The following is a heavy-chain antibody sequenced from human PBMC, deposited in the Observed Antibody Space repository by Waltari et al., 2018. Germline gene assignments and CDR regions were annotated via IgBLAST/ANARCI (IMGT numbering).Heavy chain of an antibody. V-gene: IGHV1-24*01. J-gene: IGHJ4*02. CDR1: GYTLTELS. CDR2: FDPEDGET. Sequence: QVQLVQSGAEVKKPGASVKVSCKVSGYTLTELSMHWVRQAPGKGLEWMGGFDPEDGETIYAQKFQGRVTMTEDTSTDTAYMELSSLRSEDTAVYYCATRITMVRGVITYFDYWGQGTLVTVSS. D-gene: IGHD3-10*01. CDR3: ATRITMVRGVITYFDY.